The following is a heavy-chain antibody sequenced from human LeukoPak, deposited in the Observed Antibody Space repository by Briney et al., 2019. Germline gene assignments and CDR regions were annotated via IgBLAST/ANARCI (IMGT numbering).Heavy chain of an antibody. CDR1: GGSFSGYY. CDR2: INQSGST. D-gene: IGHD1-1*01. CDR3: ARKLERDDAFDI. V-gene: IGHV4-34*01. J-gene: IGHJ3*02. Sequence: SETLSLTCVVYGGSFSGYYWNWIRQPPGKGLEWIGAINQSGSTTSNSSLKSRVTILLDRSKNHFSLKLSSVTAPDTAVYYWARKLERDDAFDIWGQGTMVTVSS.